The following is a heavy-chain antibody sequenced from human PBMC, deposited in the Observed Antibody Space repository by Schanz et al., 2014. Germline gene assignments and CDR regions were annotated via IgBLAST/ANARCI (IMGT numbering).Heavy chain of an antibody. Sequence: VQLVESGGGLVQPGRSLRLSCVASGFRFDDYAMHWVRQAPGKGLEWVALVWSDGNTKYYVDSVKGRFTISRDNSNNTVYLQMNTLRAEDTAVYYCAREDCSATSCYFRYWGQGTLVTVSS. V-gene: IGHV3-33*08. CDR2: VWSDGNTK. CDR3: AREDCSATSCYFRY. J-gene: IGHJ4*02. CDR1: GFRFDDYA. D-gene: IGHD2-21*01.